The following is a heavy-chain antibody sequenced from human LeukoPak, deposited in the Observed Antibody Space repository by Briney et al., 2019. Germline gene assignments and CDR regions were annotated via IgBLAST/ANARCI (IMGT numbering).Heavy chain of an antibody. CDR1: GGSISGYY. D-gene: IGHD2-2*01. CDR2: IYYSGST. Sequence: SETLSLTCTVSGGSISGYYWSWSWQSPPKGLEWSAYIYYSGSTNSNPSPQSRVPISLDTSKNQFSRKLSSVTAADTPVYYCARDRIVVVPAARDHYYYGMDVWGQGTTVTVPS. CDR3: ARDRIVVVPAARDHYYYGMDV. V-gene: IGHV4-59*01. J-gene: IGHJ6*02.